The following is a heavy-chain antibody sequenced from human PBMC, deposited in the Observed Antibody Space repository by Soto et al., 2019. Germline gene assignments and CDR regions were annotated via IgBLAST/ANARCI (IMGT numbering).Heavy chain of an antibody. J-gene: IGHJ4*02. Sequence: PSETLSLTCAVYSESFSGSYWSWIRQPPGKGLEWIGEINHSGSTNYNPSLKSRVTISVDTSKNQFSLKLSSVTAADTAVYYCARGLSYYDILTGYYQTQPFYYWGQGTLVTVSS. V-gene: IGHV4-34*01. CDR3: ARGLSYYDILTGYYQTQPFYY. D-gene: IGHD3-9*01. CDR2: INHSGST. CDR1: SESFSGSY.